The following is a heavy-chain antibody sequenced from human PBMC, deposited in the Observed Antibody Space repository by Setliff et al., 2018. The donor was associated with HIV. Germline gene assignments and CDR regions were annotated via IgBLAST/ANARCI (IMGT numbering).Heavy chain of an antibody. V-gene: IGHV3-23*01. CDR3: AKQVSGYFDY. D-gene: IGHD3-10*01. Sequence: ETLRLSCEASGFPFSAYAFSWVRQAPGKGLEWVSTSGNGGIIVYTDSVKGRFTMSRDNSKNTLFLVLTSLRPEDTAVYYCAKQVSGYFDYWGQGALVTVSS. J-gene: IGHJ4*02. CDR1: GFPFSAYA. CDR2: SGNGGII.